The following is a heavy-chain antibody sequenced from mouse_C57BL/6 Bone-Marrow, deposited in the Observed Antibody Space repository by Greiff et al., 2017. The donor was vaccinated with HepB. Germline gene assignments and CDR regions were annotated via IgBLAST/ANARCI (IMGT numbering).Heavy chain of an antibody. V-gene: IGHV7-1*01. Sequence: EVKLMDSGGGLVQSGRSLRLSCATSGFTFSDFYMEWVRQAPGKGLEWIAASRNKANDYTTEYSASVKGRFIVSRDTSQSILYLQMNALRAEDTAIYYCARDACVYHAMDYWGQGTSVTVSS. CDR2: SRNKANDYTT. CDR1: GFTFSDFY. J-gene: IGHJ4*01. CDR3: ARDACVYHAMDY.